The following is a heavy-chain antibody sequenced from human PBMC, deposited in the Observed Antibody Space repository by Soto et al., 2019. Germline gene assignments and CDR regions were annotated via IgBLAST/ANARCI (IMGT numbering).Heavy chain of an antibody. CDR3: ARHTPAISISDH. CDR1: GGSISSRSIY. Sequence: PSETLSLTCTVSGGSISSRSIYWGWIRQPPGKGLEWIGSIYYGGSTYYNPSLKSRVTISVDTSKNQFSLKLSSVTAADTAVYYCARHTPAISISDHWGQGTLVTVSS. CDR2: IYYGGST. D-gene: IGHD2-15*01. J-gene: IGHJ4*02. V-gene: IGHV4-39*01.